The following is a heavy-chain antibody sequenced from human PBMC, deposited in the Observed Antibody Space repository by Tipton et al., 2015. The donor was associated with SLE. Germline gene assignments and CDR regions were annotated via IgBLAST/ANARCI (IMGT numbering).Heavy chain of an antibody. CDR1: GGTFSSYT. J-gene: IGHJ6*03. CDR2: IIPILGIA. V-gene: IGHV1-69*09. CDR3: ARDLYSGWLSYYYYYYMDV. Sequence: QLVQSGVEVKKPGSSVKVSCKASGGTFSSYTISWVRQAPGQGLEWMGRIIPILGIANYAQKFQGRVTITADKSTSTAYMELRSLRSDDTAVYYCARDLYSGWLSYYYYYYMDVWGKGTTVTVSS. D-gene: IGHD6-19*01.